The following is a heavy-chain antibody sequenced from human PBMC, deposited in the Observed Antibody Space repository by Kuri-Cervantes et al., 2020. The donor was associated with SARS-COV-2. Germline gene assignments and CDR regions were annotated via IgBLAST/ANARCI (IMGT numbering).Heavy chain of an antibody. V-gene: IGHV3-48*01. CDR2: ISSSSDTI. CDR3: ARGQYSSGWSYDQYFDY. CDR1: GSTFNNYY. D-gene: IGHD6-19*01. J-gene: IGHJ4*02. Sequence: GESLKISCAASGSTFNNYYMNWVRQAPGKGLEWISYISSSSDTIYYADSVKGRFTISRDNAKNSLFLQMNSLRAEDTSVYYCARGQYSSGWSYDQYFDYWGQGTLVTVSS.